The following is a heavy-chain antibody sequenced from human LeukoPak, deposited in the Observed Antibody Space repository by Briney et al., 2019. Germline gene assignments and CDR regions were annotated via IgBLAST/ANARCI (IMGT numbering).Heavy chain of an antibody. J-gene: IGHJ4*02. V-gene: IGHV4-30-4*08. Sequence: ASETLSLTCTVSGGSISSGDYYWSWIRQPPGKGLEWIGYIYYSGSTYYNPSLKSRVTISVDTSKNQFSLKLSSVTAADTAVYYCASSNYYYDSSGYRHLFDYWGQGTLVTVSS. CDR1: GGSISSGDYY. D-gene: IGHD3-22*01. CDR3: ASSNYYYDSSGYRHLFDY. CDR2: IYYSGST.